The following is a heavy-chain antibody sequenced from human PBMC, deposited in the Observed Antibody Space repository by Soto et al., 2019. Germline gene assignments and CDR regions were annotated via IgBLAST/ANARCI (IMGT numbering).Heavy chain of an antibody. Sequence: QVQLVQSGAEVKKPGASVKVSCKASGYTFTSYDNNWVRQATGQGLEWMGWMNPNSGNTGYAQKCRGRVTMTRNTSISTAYMELSSLRSEDTAVYYCARERTGTTSMDVWGQGTTVTVSS. CDR1: GYTFTSYD. J-gene: IGHJ6*02. D-gene: IGHD1-1*01. CDR2: MNPNSGNT. V-gene: IGHV1-8*01. CDR3: ARERTGTTSMDV.